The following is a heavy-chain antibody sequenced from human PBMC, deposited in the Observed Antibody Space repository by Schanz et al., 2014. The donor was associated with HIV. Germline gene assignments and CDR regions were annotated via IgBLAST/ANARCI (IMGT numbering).Heavy chain of an antibody. Sequence: HLQLQESVPGLVKPSEALFLTCTVSGDSITTIPCYWGWVRQPPGRGLEWIGTISFTGSTYYNPSPRSGPTFSVDPSKNQFPLRLISVTAADTAVYYCVRQSSSSWSRWFDSWGQGTLVTVSS. J-gene: IGHJ5*01. V-gene: IGHV4-39*01. CDR1: GDSITTIPCY. CDR3: VRQSSSSWSRWFDS. CDR2: ISFTGST. D-gene: IGHD6-13*01.